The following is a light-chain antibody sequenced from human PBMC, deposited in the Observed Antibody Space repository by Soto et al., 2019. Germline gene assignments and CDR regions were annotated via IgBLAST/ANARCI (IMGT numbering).Light chain of an antibody. V-gene: IGLV2-14*01. J-gene: IGLJ1*01. CDR1: SSDVGSYNY. CDR3: SSYAGPSTPIYV. Sequence: QSALTQPASVSGSPGLSITISCTGTSSDVGSYNYVSWYQHHPGKAPKLMISEVSNRPSGISNRFSGSKSGNTASLTISGLQAEDEADYYCSSYAGPSTPIYVFGTGTKLTVL. CDR2: EVS.